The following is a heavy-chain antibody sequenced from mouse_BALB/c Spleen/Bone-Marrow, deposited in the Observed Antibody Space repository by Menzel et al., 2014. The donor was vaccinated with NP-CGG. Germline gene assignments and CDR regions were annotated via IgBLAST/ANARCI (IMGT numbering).Heavy chain of an antibody. CDR1: GYTFTDHI. CDR2: IFPVSGET. D-gene: IGHD1-1*01. CDR3: GRGNYGSSYAMDY. J-gene: IGHJ4*01. Sequence: QVHVKQPGADLASPGASVTPSCKASGYTFTDHIMNWVKKRSGLGLEWIGRIFPVSGETNYNQKFMGKSTFSVDRSSSTVYMVLNSLTSEDPAVYCCGRGNYGSSYAMDYWGQGTSVTVSS. V-gene: IGHV1-11*01.